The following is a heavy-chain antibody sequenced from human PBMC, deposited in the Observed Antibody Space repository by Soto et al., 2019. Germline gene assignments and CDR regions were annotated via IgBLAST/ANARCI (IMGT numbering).Heavy chain of an antibody. Sequence: QVHLVQSGAEVKKPGASVKVSCKTSGYTFSNFGISWVRQAPGQGLEWLGWISTDNGNTKYAQNLQGRVTMTTDTATTTAYMELRSLRSDDTAVYYCTRDAKYSDILTGYFVSDFWGQGTLVSVSS. D-gene: IGHD3-9*01. CDR3: TRDAKYSDILTGYFVSDF. V-gene: IGHV1-18*01. CDR2: ISTDNGNT. CDR1: GYTFSNFG. J-gene: IGHJ4*02.